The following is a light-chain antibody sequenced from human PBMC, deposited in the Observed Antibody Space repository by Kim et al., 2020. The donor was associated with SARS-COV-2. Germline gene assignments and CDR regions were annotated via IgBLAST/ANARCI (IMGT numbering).Light chain of an antibody. J-gene: IGKJ5*01. Sequence: SASVGDRFTITCRASQTISTDLTWYQQKPGNALKLLIYDASSLQSEVPSRFSGSGSGTDFALTISNLQPKDFATYYCQQSYNLITFGQGTRLEIK. CDR1: QTISTD. CDR2: DAS. V-gene: IGKV1-39*01. CDR3: QQSYNLIT.